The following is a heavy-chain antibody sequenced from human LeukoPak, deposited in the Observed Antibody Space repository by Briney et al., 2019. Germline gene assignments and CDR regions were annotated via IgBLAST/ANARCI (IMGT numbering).Heavy chain of an antibody. Sequence: GGSLRLSCAASGFSFSDYYMSWIRQPPGKGLEWVSYISISTKTIYYADSVKGRFTISRDNAKNSLYLQLNSLRAEDTAVYYCAREVYYYYYYMDVWGKGTTVTVSS. CDR1: GFSFSDYY. CDR3: AREVYYYYYYMDV. CDR2: ISISTKTI. J-gene: IGHJ6*03. V-gene: IGHV3-11*04.